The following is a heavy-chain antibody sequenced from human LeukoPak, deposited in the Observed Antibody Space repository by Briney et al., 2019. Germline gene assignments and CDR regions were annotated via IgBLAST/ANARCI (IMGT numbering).Heavy chain of an antibody. Sequence: SETLYFTSTVPGDPISSHICYTWNLILPPPWPGLEWIGYVYYSGTTSYNPSVNSRVTISVDTSKNQFSLKLTSVTAADTAVYYCAREWSAFDYWGQGTLVTVSS. D-gene: IGHD3-3*01. J-gene: IGHJ4*02. V-gene: IGHV4-59*01. CDR3: AREWSAFDY. CDR2: VYYSGTT. CDR1: GDPISSHICYT.